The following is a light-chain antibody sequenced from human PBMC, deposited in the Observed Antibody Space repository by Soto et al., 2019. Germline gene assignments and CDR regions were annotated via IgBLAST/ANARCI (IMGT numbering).Light chain of an antibody. CDR1: QSVSSSY. V-gene: IGKV3-20*01. J-gene: IGKJ1*01. CDR2: DAS. Sequence: EIVLTQSPGTLSLSPGERATLSCRASQSVSSSYLAWYQQKPGQAPSLLIYDASIRATGIPDRFSGSGSGTDFTLTISRLEPEDFAVYYCQEYGSSPQAFGQGTKVDIK. CDR3: QEYGSSPQA.